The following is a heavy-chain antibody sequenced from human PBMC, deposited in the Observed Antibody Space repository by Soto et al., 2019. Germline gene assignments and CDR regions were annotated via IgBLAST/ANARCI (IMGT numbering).Heavy chain of an antibody. V-gene: IGHV3-66*01. D-gene: IGHD3-3*01. CDR2: IYSGGST. CDR1: GFTVSSNY. J-gene: IGHJ6*03. Sequence: GGSLRLSCAASGFTVSSNYMSWVRQAPGKGLEWVSVIYSGGSTYYADSVKGRFTISRDNSKNTLYLQMNSLRAEDTAVYYCARVLWSGYYERDLGYPRKNYYYYMDVWGKGTTVTVSS. CDR3: ARVLWSGYYERDLGYPRKNYYYYMDV.